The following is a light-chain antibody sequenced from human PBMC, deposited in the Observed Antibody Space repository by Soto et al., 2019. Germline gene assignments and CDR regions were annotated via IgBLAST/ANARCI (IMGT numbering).Light chain of an antibody. Sequence: QSALTQPASVSGSPGQSITISCTGTSSDVGGYNYVSWYQQHPGKAPKLMIYDVSNRPSGVSNRFSGSKSGNTASLTISGLQAEDEPDYYCSSYTSSSPYVFGTGTQLTVL. CDR1: SSDVGGYNY. V-gene: IGLV2-14*01. CDR3: SSYTSSSPYV. CDR2: DVS. J-gene: IGLJ1*01.